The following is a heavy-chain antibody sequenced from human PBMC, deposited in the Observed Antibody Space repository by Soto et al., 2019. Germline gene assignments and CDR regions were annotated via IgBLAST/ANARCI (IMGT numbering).Heavy chain of an antibody. Sequence: SETLSLTCTVSGGSISSYYWSWIRQPPGKGLEWIGYIYYSGSTNYNPSLKSRVTISVDTSKNQFSLKLSSVTAADTAVYYCARANSYYDFWSGYSDYNWFDPWGQGTLVTVSS. CDR2: IYYSGST. J-gene: IGHJ5*02. V-gene: IGHV4-59*01. CDR1: GGSISSYY. D-gene: IGHD3-3*01. CDR3: ARANSYYDFWSGYSDYNWFDP.